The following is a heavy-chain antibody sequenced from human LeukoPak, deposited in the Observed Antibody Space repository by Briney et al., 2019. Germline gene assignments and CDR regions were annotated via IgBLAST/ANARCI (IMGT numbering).Heavy chain of an antibody. D-gene: IGHD1-26*01. CDR3: AREALVPDH. Sequence: PGGSLRLSCAASGFTFSDYYMSWIRQAPGTGLEWVSYISTSGSTTLYADSVKGRFTISRDNAKNSLYLQMNSLRTEDTAVYYCAREALVPDHWGQGTPVTVSS. J-gene: IGHJ4*02. CDR2: ISTSGSTT. CDR1: GFTFSDYY. V-gene: IGHV3-11*01.